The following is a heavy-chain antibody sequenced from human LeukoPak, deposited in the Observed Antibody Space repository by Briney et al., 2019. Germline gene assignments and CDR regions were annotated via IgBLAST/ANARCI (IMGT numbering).Heavy chain of an antibody. Sequence: GGSLRLSCAASGFTFDDYAMHWVRQAPGKGLEWVSGISWNSGSIGYADSVKGRFTISRDNAKNSLYLQMNSLRAEDTAVYYCASSLYSGYDPYYYYGMDVWGHGTTVTVFS. CDR3: ASSLYSGYDPYYYYGMDV. V-gene: IGHV3-9*01. D-gene: IGHD5-12*01. J-gene: IGHJ6*02. CDR2: ISWNSGSI. CDR1: GFTFDDYA.